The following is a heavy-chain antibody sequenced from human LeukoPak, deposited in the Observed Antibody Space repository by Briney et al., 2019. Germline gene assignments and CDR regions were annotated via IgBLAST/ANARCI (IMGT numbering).Heavy chain of an antibody. CDR2: ISADGSDD. D-gene: IGHD3-22*01. CDR1: RFTFRDYA. CDR3: VPYYYDSDLPLDY. J-gene: IGHJ4*02. V-gene: IGHV3-30*01. Sequence: AGGSLRLSCAASRFTFRDYAMHWVRQAPGKGLEWVAVISADGSDDYYPDSVKGRFIISRDNSKNTLYLQMNSLRAEDTAVYYCVPYYYDSDLPLDYWGQGTLVIVSS.